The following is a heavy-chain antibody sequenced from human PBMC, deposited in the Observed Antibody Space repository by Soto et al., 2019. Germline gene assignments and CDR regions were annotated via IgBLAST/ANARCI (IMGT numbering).Heavy chain of an antibody. Sequence: EVQLVESGGGLVEPGGSLRLSCAVSGLIFSNAWVNWVRQAPGKGLECVGRIKSTTDGGTTDYAAPVKGRFTISRDDSKNTVFLQMNSLRSEDTAVYYCTKLAPTDQGSLGQGTLVTFS. CDR2: IKSTTDGGTT. CDR3: TKLAPTDQGS. CDR1: GLIFSNAW. D-gene: IGHD6-13*01. J-gene: IGHJ5*02. V-gene: IGHV3-15*07.